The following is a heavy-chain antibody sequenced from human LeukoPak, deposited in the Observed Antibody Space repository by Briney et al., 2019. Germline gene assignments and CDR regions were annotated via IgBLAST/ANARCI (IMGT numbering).Heavy chain of an antibody. Sequence: SETLSLTCTASGGSISNYFWNWIRQPPGKGLEWIGYIKTSGSAYCNPSLKSRVTVSVDTSKNQFSLKLSSVTAADTAVYYCARGYCANSTCYNFDYWGQGTLVTVSS. CDR2: IKTSGSA. V-gene: IGHV4-59*01. J-gene: IGHJ4*02. CDR1: GGSISNYF. CDR3: ARGYCANSTCYNFDY. D-gene: IGHD2-8*01.